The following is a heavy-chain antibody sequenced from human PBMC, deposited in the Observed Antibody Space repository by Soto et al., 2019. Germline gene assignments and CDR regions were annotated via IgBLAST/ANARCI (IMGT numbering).Heavy chain of an antibody. CDR1: GYTFTGYY. D-gene: IGHD6-13*01. J-gene: IGHJ6*02. Sequence: ASVKVSCKASGYTFTGYYMHWVRQAPGQGLEWMGWINPNSGGTNYAQKFQGWVTMTRDTSISTAYMELSRLRSDDTAVYYCARAPIAAVMDSMDVWGQGTTVTVSS. V-gene: IGHV1-2*04. CDR3: ARAPIAAVMDSMDV. CDR2: INPNSGGT.